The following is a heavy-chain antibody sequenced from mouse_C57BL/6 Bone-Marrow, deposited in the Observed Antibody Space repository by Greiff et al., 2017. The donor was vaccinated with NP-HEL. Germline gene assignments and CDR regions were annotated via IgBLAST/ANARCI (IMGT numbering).Heavy chain of an antibody. CDR2: INYDGSST. J-gene: IGHJ4*01. CDR3: AREGGLRRRTYAMDY. Sequence: EVQVAESEGGLVQPGSSMKLSCTASGFTFSDYYMAWVRQVPEKGLEWVANINYDGSSTYYLDSLKSRFIISRDNAKNILYLQMSSLKSEDTATYYCAREGGLRRRTYAMDYWGQGTSVTVSS. V-gene: IGHV5-16*01. D-gene: IGHD2-4*01. CDR1: GFTFSDYY.